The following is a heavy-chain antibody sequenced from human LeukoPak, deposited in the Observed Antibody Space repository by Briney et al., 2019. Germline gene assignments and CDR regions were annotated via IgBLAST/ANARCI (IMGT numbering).Heavy chain of an antibody. Sequence: SETLSLACTVSGGSISSSSYYWGWIRQPPGKGLEWIGSIYYSGSTYYNPSLKSRVTISVDTSKNQFSLKLSSVTAADTAVYYCARQITFGGVIVRSPLHFDYWGQGTLVTVSS. CDR3: ARQITFGGVIVRSPLHFDY. V-gene: IGHV4-39*01. J-gene: IGHJ4*02. CDR1: GGSISSSSYY. D-gene: IGHD3-16*02. CDR2: IYYSGST.